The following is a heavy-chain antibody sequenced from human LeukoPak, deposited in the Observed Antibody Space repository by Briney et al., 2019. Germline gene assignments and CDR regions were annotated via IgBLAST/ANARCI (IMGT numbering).Heavy chain of an antibody. CDR2: ISAYNGNT. CDR1: GYTFTSYG. D-gene: IGHD5-12*01. J-gene: IGHJ4*02. Sequence: ASVKVSCKASGYTFTSYGISWVRQAPGQGLEWMGWISAYNGNTNYAQKLQGRVTMTTDTSTSTAYMELRSLRSDDTAVYYCFKRGRGYDQFDFWGQGTLVTASS. V-gene: IGHV1-18*01. CDR3: FKRGRGYDQFDF.